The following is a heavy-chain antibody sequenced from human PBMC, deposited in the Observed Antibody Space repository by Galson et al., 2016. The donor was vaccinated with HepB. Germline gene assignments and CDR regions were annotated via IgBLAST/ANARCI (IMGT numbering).Heavy chain of an antibody. CDR3: ARRGNYVRYFDP. Sequence: QSGAEVKSPGESLRISCRTSGYTFTSYWINWVRQMPGKGLEWLGRIDPSNSKTDYGPSFQSHVTMSVDKSINTAFLQWSSLNTSDTAIYYCARRGNYVRYFDPWGQGALVTVSS. V-gene: IGHV5-10-1*01. CDR1: GYTFTSYW. J-gene: IGHJ5*02. CDR2: IDPSNSKT. D-gene: IGHD1-26*01.